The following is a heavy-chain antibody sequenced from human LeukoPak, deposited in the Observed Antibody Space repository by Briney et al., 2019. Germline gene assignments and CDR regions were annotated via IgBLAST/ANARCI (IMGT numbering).Heavy chain of an antibody. CDR1: IDSFSNYH. Sequence: PSETLSLTCAVYIDSFSNYHWNWIRQTPAKGMEWIGEVNESGGTNISPSLRSRVILSVDTSKNQFSLKLISVTVADTAIYYCARGQGATVPQVGKNWFDPWGQGTRVTVAS. V-gene: IGHV4-34*01. J-gene: IGHJ5*02. CDR2: VNESGGT. D-gene: IGHD1-26*01. CDR3: ARGQGATVPQVGKNWFDP.